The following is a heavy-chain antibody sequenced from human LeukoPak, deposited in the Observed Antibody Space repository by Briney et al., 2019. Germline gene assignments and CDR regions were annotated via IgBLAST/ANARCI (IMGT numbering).Heavy chain of an antibody. CDR3: TTERYSSSWPDY. CDR1: GFTFTNAW. CDR2: VKSKTDGSTI. D-gene: IGHD6-13*01. V-gene: IGHV3-15*01. Sequence: GGSLRLSCAASGFTFTNAWMSWVRQAPGKGREWVGRVKSKTDGSTIDYAAPVKGRFTISRDDSKNTLYLQMNSLKTEDTAVYYCTTERYSSSWPDYWGQGTLVTVSS. J-gene: IGHJ4*02.